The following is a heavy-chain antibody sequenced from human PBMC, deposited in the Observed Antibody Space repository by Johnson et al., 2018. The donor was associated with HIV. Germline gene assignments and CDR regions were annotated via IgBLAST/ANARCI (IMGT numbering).Heavy chain of an antibody. CDR3: ARDDLESGGFLMAFSV. Sequence: VQLVESGGGLVQPGGSLTLPCPASGFSVSSNYISWVRQAPRQGLEWVSVLYSGRNTYSADSVKGRFTFSRDNSKNTLYLQMNSLRAEDTAVYYCARDDLESGGFLMAFSVWGQETTVTVSS. CDR2: LYSGRNT. V-gene: IGHV3-66*02. D-gene: IGHD2-15*01. J-gene: IGHJ3*01. CDR1: GFSVSSNY.